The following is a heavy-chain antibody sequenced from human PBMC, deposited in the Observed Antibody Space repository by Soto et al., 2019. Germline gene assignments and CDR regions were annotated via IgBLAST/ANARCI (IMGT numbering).Heavy chain of an antibody. CDR1: GGSFSGYY. CDR3: ARLGGYCTFSCYGYYGIDV. D-gene: IGHD2-8*01. V-gene: IGHV4-34*01. CDR2: INHSGST. J-gene: IGHJ6*02. Sequence: SETLSLTCAVYGGSFSGYYWTWIRQPPGTGLEWIGEINHSGSTNYNPSLKSRVTISVDTSKNQFSLKLTSVTAADTAVYYCARLGGYCTFSCYGYYGIDVWGQGTTVPVSS.